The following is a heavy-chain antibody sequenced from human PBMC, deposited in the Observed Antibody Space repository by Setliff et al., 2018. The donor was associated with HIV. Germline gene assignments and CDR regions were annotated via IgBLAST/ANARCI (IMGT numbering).Heavy chain of an antibody. CDR2: IYTSGST. CDR1: GGSISSYY. Sequence: SETLSLTCTVSGGSISSYYWSWIRQPPGKGLEWIGYIYTSGSTNYNPSLKSRVTISGDTSKNQFSLRLSSVTAADTAVYYCARGLSFYDPGGFDYWGQGTQVTVSS. J-gene: IGHJ4*02. V-gene: IGHV4-4*09. CDR3: ARGLSFYDPGGFDY. D-gene: IGHD3-22*01.